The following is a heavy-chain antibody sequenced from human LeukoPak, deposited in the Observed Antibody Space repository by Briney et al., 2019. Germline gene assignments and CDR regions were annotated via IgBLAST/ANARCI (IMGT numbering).Heavy chain of an antibody. J-gene: IGHJ4*02. CDR1: GVTFSGYE. D-gene: IGHD1-26*01. CDR2: ITSSGTI. Sequence: GGSLRLSCAASGVTFSGYEMHWVRQAPGKRLEWISYITSSGTIYYADSVKGRFTISRDNAKNSLYLQMNSLSAEDTAVYYCASDVVGGTNFWGQGTLVTVSS. CDR3: ASDVVGGTNF. V-gene: IGHV3-48*03.